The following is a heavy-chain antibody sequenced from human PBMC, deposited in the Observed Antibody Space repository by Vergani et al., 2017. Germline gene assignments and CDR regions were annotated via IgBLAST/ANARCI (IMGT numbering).Heavy chain of an antibody. CDR1: GGTFSSYA. CDR3: ARSTETTRIFFWFDP. Sequence: QVQLVQSGAEVKKPGSSVKVSCKASGGTFSSYAISWVRQAPGQGLEWMGGIIPIFGTANYAQKFQGRVTITADESTGTADMELRSLRSEDTAVYYCARSTETTRIFFWFDPWGQGTLVTVSS. J-gene: IGHJ5*02. D-gene: IGHD2/OR15-2a*01. V-gene: IGHV1-69*01. CDR2: IIPIFGTA.